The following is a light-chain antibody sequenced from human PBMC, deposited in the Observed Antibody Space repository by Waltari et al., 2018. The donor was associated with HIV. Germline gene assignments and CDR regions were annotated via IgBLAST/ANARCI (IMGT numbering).Light chain of an antibody. CDR2: QEN. V-gene: IGLV3-1*01. CDR3: QAWDSSTVV. Sequence: SYELTQPPSVSVSPGQTASIPCSGDKLGDKYTSWYQQRPGQSPVLVIYQENKRPSGIPERFTGSNSGNTATLTISGTQAMDEADYYCQAWDSSTVVFGGGTKLTVL. CDR1: KLGDKY. J-gene: IGLJ2*01.